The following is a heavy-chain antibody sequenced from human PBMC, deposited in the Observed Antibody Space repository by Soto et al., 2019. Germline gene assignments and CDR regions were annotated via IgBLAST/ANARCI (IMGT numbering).Heavy chain of an antibody. CDR1: GFTFSSSG. D-gene: IGHD2-15*01. J-gene: IGHJ1*01. CDR3: ARAGVEVVAATSFQH. CDR2: IWYDGGKK. V-gene: IGHV3-33*01. Sequence: QVQLVESGGGVVQPGRSLRLSCAASGFTFSSSGMHWVRQAPGKGLEWVAVIWYDGGKKYYAVPVKGRFTISRDNSMSTMYMQMNSLRAEDTALYYCARAGVEVVAATSFQHWGQRTLVTVSS.